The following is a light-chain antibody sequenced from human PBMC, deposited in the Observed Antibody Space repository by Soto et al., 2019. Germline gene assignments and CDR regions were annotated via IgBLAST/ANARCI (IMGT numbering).Light chain of an antibody. CDR2: KAS. CDR3: QPYNSYWT. CDR1: QSISSW. V-gene: IGKV1-5*03. Sequence: DIQMTQSPSTLSASVGDRVTITCRASQSISSWLAWYQQKPGKAPKLLIYKASSLESGVPSRFSGRGCGTEVTLTISSLQADDFATYYCQPYNSYWTFGQATKVEFK. J-gene: IGKJ1*01.